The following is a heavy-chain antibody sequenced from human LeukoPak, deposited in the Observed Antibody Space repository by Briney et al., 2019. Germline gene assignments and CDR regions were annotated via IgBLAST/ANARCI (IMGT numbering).Heavy chain of an antibody. J-gene: IGHJ4*02. CDR3: AREALSQLLPDY. CDR2: ISAYNGNT. V-gene: IGHV1-18*01. Sequence: ASVKVSCKASGYTFTSYGISWVRQAPGQGLEWMGWISAYNGNTNYAQKLQGRVTMTTDTSTSAAYMELRSLRSDDTAVYYCAREALSQLLPDYWGQGTLVTVSS. CDR1: GYTFTSYG. D-gene: IGHD2-2*01.